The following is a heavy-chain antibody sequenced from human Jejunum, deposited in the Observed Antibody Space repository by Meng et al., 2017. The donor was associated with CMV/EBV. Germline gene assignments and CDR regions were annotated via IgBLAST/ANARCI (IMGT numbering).Heavy chain of an antibody. D-gene: IGHD2-15*01. Sequence: VQLVESGGDLVKPGGSLRLSCAASGFTFSDHYMNWIRQAPGKGLEWLSYISGSSHDTNYADSVKGRFTISRDNAKNSLYLQINSLRVEDTAIYYCVRTAREAADWGQGTLVTVSS. V-gene: IGHV3-11*05. J-gene: IGHJ4*02. CDR3: VRTAREAAD. CDR2: ISGSSHDT. CDR1: GFTFSDHY.